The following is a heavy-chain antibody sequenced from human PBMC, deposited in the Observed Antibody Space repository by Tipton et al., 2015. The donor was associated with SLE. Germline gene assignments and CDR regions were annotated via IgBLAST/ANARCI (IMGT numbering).Heavy chain of an antibody. D-gene: IGHD6-13*01. V-gene: IGHV3-21*01. J-gene: IGHJ4*02. CDR1: GFTFSSYS. CDR3: ARAGISAAGFDY. CDR2: ISSSSSYI. Sequence: SLRLSCAASGFTFSSYSMNWVRQAPGKGLEWVSSISSSSSYIYYADSVKGRFTISRDNAKNPLYLQMNSLRAEDTAVYYCARAGISAAGFDYWGQGTLVTVSS.